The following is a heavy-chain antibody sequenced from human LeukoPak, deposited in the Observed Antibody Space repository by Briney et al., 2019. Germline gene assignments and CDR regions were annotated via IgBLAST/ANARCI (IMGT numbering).Heavy chain of an antibody. Sequence: KPSQTLSLTCTVSGGSISSGDYYWNWIRQPPGKGLEWIAYMYYSGSTYYNPSLKSRVTMSADTSKNHLSLKLSSVTAADTAVYFCARPFYYDSRFDPWGRGILVTVAS. D-gene: IGHD3-22*01. CDR3: ARPFYYDSRFDP. CDR2: MYYSGST. J-gene: IGHJ5*02. V-gene: IGHV4-30-4*01. CDR1: GGSISSGDYY.